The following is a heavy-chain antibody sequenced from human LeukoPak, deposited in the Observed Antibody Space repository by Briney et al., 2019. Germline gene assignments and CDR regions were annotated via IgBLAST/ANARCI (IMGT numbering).Heavy chain of an antibody. CDR2: ITSHGDNT. V-gene: IGHV3-64*01. D-gene: IGHD3-3*01. J-gene: IGHJ4*02. CDR3: GGTIDY. Sequence: GGSLRLSCAASGFTFSSYAMHWVRQAPGKGLEYVSAITSHGDNTYYANSVKGRFTISRDNAKNTLYLQMNSLRAEDTAVYYCGGTIDYWGQGTLVTVSS. CDR1: GFTFSSYA.